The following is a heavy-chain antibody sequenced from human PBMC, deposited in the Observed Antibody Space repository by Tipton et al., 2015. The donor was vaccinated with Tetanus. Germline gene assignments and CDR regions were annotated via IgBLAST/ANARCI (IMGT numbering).Heavy chain of an antibody. J-gene: IGHJ3*02. CDR3: ARWGDTSGRTNLYAFDI. CDR1: GGSISDKKYY. Sequence: TLSLTCTVSGGSISDKKYYWGWIRQPPGKGLEWIGEINYSGTTNYNPSLKSRVTMSVDTSKNQFSLKMSSVTAADTAVYYCARWGDTSGRTNLYAFDIWGQGTMVSVSS. V-gene: IGHV4-61*05. CDR2: INYSGTT. D-gene: IGHD3-10*01.